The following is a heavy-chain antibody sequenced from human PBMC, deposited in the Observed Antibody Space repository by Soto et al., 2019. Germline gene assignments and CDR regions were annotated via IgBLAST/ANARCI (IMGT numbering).Heavy chain of an antibody. CDR1: GYTFTGYY. CDR2: INPNSGGT. CDR3: AREFYNDRIGYYFFCYYGMDV. D-gene: IGHD3-22*01. J-gene: IGHJ6*02. V-gene: IGHV1-2*04. Sequence: ASVKVSCKASGYTFTGYYMHWVRQAPGQGLEWMGWINPNSGGTNYAQKFQGWVTMTRDTSISTAYMELSRLRSDDTAVYYCAREFYNDRIGYYFFCYYGMDVWGQGTTVTVSS.